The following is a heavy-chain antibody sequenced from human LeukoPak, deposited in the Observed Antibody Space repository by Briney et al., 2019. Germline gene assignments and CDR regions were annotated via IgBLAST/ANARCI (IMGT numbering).Heavy chain of an antibody. CDR2: IYYSGST. V-gene: IGHV4-39*01. D-gene: IGHD3-10*01. CDR1: GGSISSSSYY. CDR3: ARYYYGSGSYYEPPQK. Sequence: SETLSLTCTVSGGSISSSSYYWGWIRQPPGKGLEWIGSIYYSGSTYFNPSLKSRVTISVDTSKNQFSLKLSSVTAADTAVYYCARYYYGSGSYYEPPQKWGQGTLVTVSS. J-gene: IGHJ4*02.